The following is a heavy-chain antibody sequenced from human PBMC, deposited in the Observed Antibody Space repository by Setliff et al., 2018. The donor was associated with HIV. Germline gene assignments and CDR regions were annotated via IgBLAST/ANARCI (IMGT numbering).Heavy chain of an antibody. D-gene: IGHD1-1*01. V-gene: IGHV4-39*01. CDR2: IYYSGST. CDR1: GGSIWNYY. Sequence: SETLSLTCTVSGGSIWNYYWSWIRQPPGKGLEWIGTIYYSGSTYYNPSLKSRLTISVDTSTNKFSLKLSSVTAADTAVYYCARLRGLNLEPFDYWGQGTLVTVSS. CDR3: ARLRGLNLEPFDY. J-gene: IGHJ4*02.